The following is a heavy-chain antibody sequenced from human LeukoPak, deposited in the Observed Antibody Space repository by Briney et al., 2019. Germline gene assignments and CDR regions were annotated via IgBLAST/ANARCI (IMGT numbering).Heavy chain of an antibody. D-gene: IGHD1-7*01. CDR1: GFTYDIHS. CDR2: ISVNGGTT. J-gene: IGHJ4*02. V-gene: IGHV3-23*01. CDR3: AKDLGANRNYWAFDY. Sequence: PGGSLRLSCAASGFTYDIHSMSWVRQAPGKGLEWVSGISVNGGTTYYADSVKGRFTISRDNSKNTMYLQLTSLRAEDTAIYYCAKDLGANRNYWAFDYWGQGALVTVSS.